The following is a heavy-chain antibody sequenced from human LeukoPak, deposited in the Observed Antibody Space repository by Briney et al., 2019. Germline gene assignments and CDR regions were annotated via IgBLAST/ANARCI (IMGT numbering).Heavy chain of an antibody. V-gene: IGHV4-59*06. CDR1: GGSISSYY. D-gene: IGHD6-19*01. CDR2: VYYSGST. Sequence: SETLSLTCTVSGGSISSYYWSWIRQHPVKGLEWIGYVYYSGSTYYNPSLRSRITILQDTSRNQFSLRLRSVTAADTAIYYCARTPGTGCVDYWGQGILVTVSS. CDR3: ARTPGTGCVDY. J-gene: IGHJ4*02.